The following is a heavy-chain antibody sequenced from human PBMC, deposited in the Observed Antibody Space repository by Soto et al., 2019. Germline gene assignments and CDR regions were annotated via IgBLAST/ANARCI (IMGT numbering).Heavy chain of an antibody. J-gene: IGHJ1*01. D-gene: IGHD4-17*01. CDR2: ISWNSGSI. CDR3: AKDGGLDYGGNFKEYFQH. CDR1: GFTFDDYA. V-gene: IGHV3-9*01. Sequence: LRLSCAASGFTFDDYAMHWVRQAPGKGLEWVSGISWNSGSIGYADSVKGRFTISRDNAKNSLYLQMNSLRAEDTALYYCAKDGGLDYGGNFKEYFQHWGQGTLVTVSS.